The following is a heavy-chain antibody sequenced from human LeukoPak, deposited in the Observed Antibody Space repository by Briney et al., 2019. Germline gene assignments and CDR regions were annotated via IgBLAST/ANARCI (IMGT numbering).Heavy chain of an antibody. Sequence: ASVKVSCKASGDTFTNYYMHWVRQAPGQGFEWLGIIDPSGDTTNYAQKFQGRVTMSRDTSTSSFYMDLSSLRSEDTAVYYCAREAYDFWSGRDAYYGMDVWGQGTTVTVSS. J-gene: IGHJ6*02. V-gene: IGHV1-46*01. CDR1: GDTFTNYY. CDR3: AREAYDFWSGRDAYYGMDV. CDR2: IDPSGDTT. D-gene: IGHD3-3*01.